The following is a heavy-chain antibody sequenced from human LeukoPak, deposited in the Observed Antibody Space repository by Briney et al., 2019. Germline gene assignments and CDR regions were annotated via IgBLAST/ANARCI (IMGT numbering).Heavy chain of an antibody. D-gene: IGHD3-22*01. V-gene: IGHV3-23*01. CDR2: ISGSGGST. Sequence: GGSLRLSCAASGFTFSSYAMSWVRQAPGKGLEWVSAISGSGGSTYYADSVKGRFTISRDNSKNTLYLQMNSLRAEDTAVYYCAKDYYDSSGYYVTGAFDIWGQGTMVTVSS. CDR3: AKDYYDSSGYYVTGAFDI. J-gene: IGHJ3*02. CDR1: GFTFSSYA.